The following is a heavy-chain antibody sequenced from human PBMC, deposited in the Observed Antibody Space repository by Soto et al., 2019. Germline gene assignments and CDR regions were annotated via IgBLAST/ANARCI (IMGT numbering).Heavy chain of an antibody. V-gene: IGHV3-30*03. CDR1: GFPFTTYG. Sequence: QVLLVESGGGVVQPGRSLRLSCAASGFPFTTYGMHWVREGPGKGLEWVAVISYDGSNTYYEDSVKGRFTISRDNSKNPLYLQMNSLRTEDTALYYCVGGQYYFDYRGQGTLVTVSS. CDR2: ISYDGSNT. CDR3: VGGQYYFDY. J-gene: IGHJ4*02. D-gene: IGHD3-10*01.